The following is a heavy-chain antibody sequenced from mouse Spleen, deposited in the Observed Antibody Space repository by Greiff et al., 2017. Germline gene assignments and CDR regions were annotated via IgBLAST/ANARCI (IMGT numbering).Heavy chain of an antibody. V-gene: IGHV1-80*01. Sequence: QVQLKQSGAELVKPGASVKISCKASGYAFSSYWMNWVKQRPGKGLEWIGQIYPGDGDTNYNGKFKGKATLTADKSSSTAYMQLSSLTSEDSAVYFCARGNYYYGSTAYYAMDYWGQGTSVTVSS. CDR3: ARGNYYYGSTAYYAMDY. CDR1: GYAFSSYW. CDR2: IYPGDGDT. J-gene: IGHJ4*01. D-gene: IGHD1-1*01.